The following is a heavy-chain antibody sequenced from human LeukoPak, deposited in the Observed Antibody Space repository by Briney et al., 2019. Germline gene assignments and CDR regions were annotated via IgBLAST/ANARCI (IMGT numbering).Heavy chain of an antibody. J-gene: IGHJ6*03. Sequence: ASVKVSCKASGYTFTGYYLHWVRQAPGQGLEWMAWINPNSGDTNYAQKFQGRVTMTRDTSISTAYMELSRLRSDDTAVYYCARVYRQDYYMDVWGKGTTVTVSS. CDR3: ARVYRQDYYMDV. V-gene: IGHV1-2*02. CDR1: GYTFTGYY. CDR2: INPNSGDT.